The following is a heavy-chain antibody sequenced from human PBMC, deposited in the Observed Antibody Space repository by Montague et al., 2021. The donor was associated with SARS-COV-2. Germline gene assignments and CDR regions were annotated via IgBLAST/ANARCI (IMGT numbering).Heavy chain of an antibody. J-gene: IGHJ4*02. V-gene: IGHV4-39*01. D-gene: IGHD1-1*01. Sequence: SETLSLTCTVSGGSISSSDYYWGWVRQPPGKGLEWIGSISYRGDPYYNPSLKSRLTISVDTSQNQFSLKLSSVTAADTAVYYCAKPLDTGNYDYWGQGTLVTVSS. CDR3: AKPLDTGNYDY. CDR2: ISYRGDP. CDR1: GGSISSSDYY.